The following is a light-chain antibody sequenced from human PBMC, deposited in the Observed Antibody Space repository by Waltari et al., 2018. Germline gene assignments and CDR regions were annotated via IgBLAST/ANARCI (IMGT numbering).Light chain of an antibody. CDR3: QQYQGYSGT. J-gene: IGKJ1*01. CDR2: DAS. Sequence: DIQITQSPSTLSASVGDRVTITCRASQSISSWLAWYQQKPGKAPKLLIYDASSLESGVPARFSGSGSGTEFTLTISSLQPEDFATYYCQQYQGYSGTFGRGTKVEIK. CDR1: QSISSW. V-gene: IGKV1-5*01.